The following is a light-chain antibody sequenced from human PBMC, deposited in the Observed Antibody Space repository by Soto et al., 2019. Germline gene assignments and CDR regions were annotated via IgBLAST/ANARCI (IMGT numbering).Light chain of an antibody. CDR1: QSISSN. J-gene: IGKJ2*01. CDR3: QQYNNWPPYT. Sequence: EIVMTQSPATLYVSPGDRATVSCRASQSISSNLAWYQHKPGQAPRLLIYGASTRAPGIPDRFSGSGSGAEFTLTISSLQSEDFAVYYCQQYNNWPPYTFGQGTKLEIK. V-gene: IGKV3-15*01. CDR2: GAS.